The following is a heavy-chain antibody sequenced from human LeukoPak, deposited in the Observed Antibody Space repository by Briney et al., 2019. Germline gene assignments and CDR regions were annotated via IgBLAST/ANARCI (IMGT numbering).Heavy chain of an antibody. CDR3: ATSTVTTFAPE. V-gene: IGHV3-23*01. CDR1: GFTFSTYA. J-gene: IGHJ4*02. Sequence: GGSLRLSCAASGFTFSTYAVSWVRQAPGKGLEWVSAISGSGGSTFYADSVKGRFTISRDNSKNTLYLQMNSLRAEDTAVYYCATSTVTTFAPEWGQGTLVTVSS. D-gene: IGHD4-17*01. CDR2: ISGSGGST.